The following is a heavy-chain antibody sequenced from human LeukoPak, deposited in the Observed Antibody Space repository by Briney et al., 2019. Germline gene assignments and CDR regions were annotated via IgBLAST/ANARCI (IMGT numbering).Heavy chain of an antibody. D-gene: IGHD3-22*01. J-gene: IGHJ4*02. Sequence: GGSLRLSCAASGFTFSSYAMSWARQAPGKGLEWVSAITNSGGSTYYADSVKGRFTISRDNSKSTLYLQMNSLRAEDTAVYYCAKDCPYYYDSSGYWWGQGTLVTVSS. CDR2: ITNSGGST. CDR3: AKDCPYYYDSSGYW. V-gene: IGHV3-23*01. CDR1: GFTFSSYA.